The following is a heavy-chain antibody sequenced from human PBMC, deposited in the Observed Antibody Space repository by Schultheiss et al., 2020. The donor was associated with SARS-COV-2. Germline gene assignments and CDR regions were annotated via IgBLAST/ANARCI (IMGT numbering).Heavy chain of an antibody. V-gene: IGHV3-9*01. J-gene: IGHJ4*02. Sequence: GGSLRLSCAASGFTFDDYAMHWVRQAPGKGLEWVSGISWNSGSIGYADSVKGRFTISRDNAKNSLYLQMNSLRAEDTALYYCAKDMEYISGSTPVAENWGQGTLVTVSS. D-gene: IGHD6-19*01. CDR2: ISWNSGSI. CDR3: AKDMEYISGSTPVAEN. CDR1: GFTFDDYA.